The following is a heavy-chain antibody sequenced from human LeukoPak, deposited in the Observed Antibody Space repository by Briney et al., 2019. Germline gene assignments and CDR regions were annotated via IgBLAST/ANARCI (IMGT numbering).Heavy chain of an antibody. CDR2: IHPGDSDT. Sequence: PGESLKISCKGSGYSFTSYWIGWVRQMPGKGLEYMGIIHPGDSDTRYSPSFQGQVTISVDRSSSTAYIQWSRLKASDTAMYYCATHPGGLQSGFDSWGQGTLVPVSS. J-gene: IGHJ4*02. CDR1: GYSFTSYW. V-gene: IGHV5-51*01. D-gene: IGHD5-24*01. CDR3: ATHPGGLQSGFDS.